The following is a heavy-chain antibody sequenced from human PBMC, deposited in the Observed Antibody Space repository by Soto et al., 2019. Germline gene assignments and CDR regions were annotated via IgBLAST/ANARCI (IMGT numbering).Heavy chain of an antibody. CDR2: INAANGDT. Sequence: ASVKVSCKASGYTFTSYGIHWVRQAPGQRLEWMGWINAANGDTKHSPKSQGRVTITRDTSASTAYMELSSLRSEDTAVYYCVRRHVSATGIDWFDPWGQGTLVTVSS. CDR3: VRRHVSATGIDWFDP. J-gene: IGHJ5*02. V-gene: IGHV1-3*01. D-gene: IGHD6-13*01. CDR1: GYTFTSYG.